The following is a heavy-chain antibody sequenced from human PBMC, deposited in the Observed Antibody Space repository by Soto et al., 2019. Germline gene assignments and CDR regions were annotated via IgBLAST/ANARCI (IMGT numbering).Heavy chain of an antibody. J-gene: IGHJ6*03. CDR2: IIPILGIA. CDR1: GGTFSSYT. Sequence: ASVKVSCKASGGTFSSYTISWVRQAPGQGLEWMGRIIPILGIANYAQKFQGRVTITADKSTSTAYMELSSLRSEDTAVYYCAREGSRISRFSPRDYYYYYYMDVWGKGTTVTVSS. CDR3: AREGSRISRFSPRDYYYYYYMDV. D-gene: IGHD1-26*01. V-gene: IGHV1-69*04.